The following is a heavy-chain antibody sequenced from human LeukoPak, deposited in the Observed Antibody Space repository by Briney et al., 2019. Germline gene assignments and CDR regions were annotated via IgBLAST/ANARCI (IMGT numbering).Heavy chain of an antibody. Sequence: PSETLSLTCTVSGYSISSGYYWGWIRHPPGKGLEWIGSIYHSGTTYYNPSLKSRVTISVDTSENQFSLKLSSVTAADTAVYYCARVARQYDIPFWGQGTLVTVSS. CDR1: GYSISSGYY. V-gene: IGHV4-38-2*02. J-gene: IGHJ4*02. CDR2: IYHSGTT. CDR3: ARVARQYDIPF. D-gene: IGHD3-9*01.